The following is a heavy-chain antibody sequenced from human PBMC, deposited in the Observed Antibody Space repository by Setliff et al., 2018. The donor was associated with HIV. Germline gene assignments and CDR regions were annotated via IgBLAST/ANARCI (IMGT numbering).Heavy chain of an antibody. J-gene: IGHJ4*02. V-gene: IGHV3-30*04. CDR3: TKCQRGSSPRTDYYSDY. D-gene: IGHD2-2*01. Sequence: PGGSLRLSCAASGFTFSSYAMHWVRQAPGKGLEWVAVISYDGSNKYYADSVKGRFTISRDNAKNTLYLQMNSLRAEDTAVYYCTKCQRGSSPRTDYYSDYWGQGSLVTVSS. CDR1: GFTFSSYA. CDR2: ISYDGSNK.